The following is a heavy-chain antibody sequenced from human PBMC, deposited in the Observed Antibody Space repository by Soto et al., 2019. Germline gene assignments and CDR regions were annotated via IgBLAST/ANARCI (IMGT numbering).Heavy chain of an antibody. Sequence: GGSLRLSWAAFGFDFNKYSMTWVRQAPGKGLQWVSSITTNGDSTDYADSVKGRFTTSSAASKNPLYLQTNSLTADDTAVFYGAKDSPASTTQPFSFDAWGQGTPVTVSS. J-gene: IGHJ4*02. CDR2: ITTNGDST. D-gene: IGHD2-2*01. V-gene: IGHV3-23*01. CDR1: GFDFNKYS. CDR3: AKDSPASTTQPFSFDA.